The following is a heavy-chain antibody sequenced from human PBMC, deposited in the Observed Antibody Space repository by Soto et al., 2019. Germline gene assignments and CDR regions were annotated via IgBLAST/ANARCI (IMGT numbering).Heavy chain of an antibody. CDR3: ARGERKKPLYSSGWYGYYYYYGMDV. V-gene: IGHV4-34*01. J-gene: IGHJ6*02. D-gene: IGHD6-19*01. Sequence: SETMSLTCAVYGGSFSGYYWSWIRQPPGKGLEWIGEINHSGSTNYNPSLKSRVTISVDTSKNQFSLKLSSVTAADTAVYYCARGERKKPLYSSGWYGYYYYYGMDVWGQGTTVTV. CDR2: INHSGST. CDR1: GGSFSGYY.